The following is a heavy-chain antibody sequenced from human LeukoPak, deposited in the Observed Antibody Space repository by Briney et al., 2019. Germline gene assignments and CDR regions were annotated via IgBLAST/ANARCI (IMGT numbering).Heavy chain of an antibody. V-gene: IGHV4-59*12. CDR2: IYYSGST. Sequence: PSETLSLTCTVSGGSISSYYWSWIRQPPGKGLEWIGYIYYSGSTNYNPSLKSRVTISVDTSKNQFSLKLSSVTAADTAVYYCARSYGGNDAFDIWGQGTMVTVSS. J-gene: IGHJ3*02. D-gene: IGHD4-17*01. CDR3: ARSYGGNDAFDI. CDR1: GGSISSYY.